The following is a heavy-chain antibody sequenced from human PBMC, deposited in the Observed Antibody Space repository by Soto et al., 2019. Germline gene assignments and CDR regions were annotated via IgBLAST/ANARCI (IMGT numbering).Heavy chain of an antibody. CDR3: VHSRRLGDRCGGNYYLWDT. V-gene: IGHV2-5*02. CDR2: IFWDDDK. Sequence: GSGPTLVNPTQTLTLTCTFSGFSLSTSGLGVGWIRQSPGKALEWLALIFWDDDKRHSPSLKSRVTITKDTSRNQVALTMANMDPLDRVPYSSVHSRRLGDRCGGNYYLWDTWGQG. J-gene: IGHJ5*02. D-gene: IGHD1-26*01. CDR1: GFSLSTSGLG.